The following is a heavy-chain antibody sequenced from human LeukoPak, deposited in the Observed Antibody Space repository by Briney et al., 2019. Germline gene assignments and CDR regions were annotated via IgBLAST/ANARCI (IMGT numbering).Heavy chain of an antibody. Sequence: SVKVSCKASGGTFSSYAISWVRQAPGQGLEWLGGIIPMFGTAKYAQRFQGKLTITADESTSTAYMELSSLRSEDTAVYYRARAEGVDFSNYLNWFDPWGQGTLVTVSS. J-gene: IGHJ5*02. CDR3: ARAEGVDFSNYLNWFDP. CDR2: IIPMFGTA. V-gene: IGHV1-69*13. CDR1: GGTFSSYA. D-gene: IGHD4-11*01.